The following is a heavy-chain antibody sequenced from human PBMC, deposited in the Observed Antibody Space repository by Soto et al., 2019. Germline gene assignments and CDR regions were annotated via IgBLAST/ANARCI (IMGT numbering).Heavy chain of an antibody. D-gene: IGHD5-18*01. J-gene: IGHJ4*02. CDR1: GDSISSGDYY. V-gene: IGHV4-30-4*01. Sequence: QVQLQESGPGLVQPSQTLSLTCTVSGDSISSGDYYWSWVRQSPGKGLEGIGCIYYSGTTYYNPSLETRLTMSVDTSTNQFSLRLSSVTPADTAMYFCARDFKSYVSSPGPLEYWGQGTLVTVSS. CDR2: IYYSGTT. CDR3: ARDFKSYVSSPGPLEY.